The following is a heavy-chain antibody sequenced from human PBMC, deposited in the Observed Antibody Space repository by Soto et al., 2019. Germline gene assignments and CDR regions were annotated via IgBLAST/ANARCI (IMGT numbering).Heavy chain of an antibody. CDR1: GYTFTSYA. CDR2: INAGNGNT. V-gene: IGHV1-3*01. J-gene: IGHJ4*02. Sequence: ASVKVSCKASGYTFTSYAMHWVRQAPGQRLEWMGWINAGNGNTKYSQKFQGRVTTTRDTSASTAYMELSSLRSEDTAVYYCARDLKYYDFWSGSYVLSDYFDYWGQGTLVTVSS. CDR3: ARDLKYYDFWSGSYVLSDYFDY. D-gene: IGHD3-3*01.